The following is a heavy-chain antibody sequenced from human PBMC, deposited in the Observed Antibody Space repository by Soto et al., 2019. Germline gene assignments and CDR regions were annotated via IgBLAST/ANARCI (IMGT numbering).Heavy chain of an antibody. CDR3: ARTVGWLDP. CDR1: GYSVSGNSAA. CDR2: TYYRSKWYK. V-gene: IGHV6-1*01. Sequence: SQTLSLTCAISGYSVSGNSAALNWIRQSPSRGLEWLGRTYYRSKWYKEYAASVKSRITINPDTSKNQFSLQLNSVSPEDTAVYYCARTVGWLDPWGQGSLVTVSS. J-gene: IGHJ5*02. D-gene: IGHD1-26*01.